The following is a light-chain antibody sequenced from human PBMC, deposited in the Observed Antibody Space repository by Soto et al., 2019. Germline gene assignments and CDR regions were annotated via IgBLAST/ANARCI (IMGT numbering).Light chain of an antibody. CDR3: QQSDNLPSWT. CDR1: QSVKSN. Sequence: EIVMTQSPATLAVFPGDRATLSCRASQSVKSNLAWYQKKPGQAPRLLIYAASSRATGVPARFSGSGSGTEFTLTISNLQSEDSASYYFQQSDNLPSWTFGQGTKVEIK. CDR2: AAS. J-gene: IGKJ1*01. V-gene: IGKV3-15*01.